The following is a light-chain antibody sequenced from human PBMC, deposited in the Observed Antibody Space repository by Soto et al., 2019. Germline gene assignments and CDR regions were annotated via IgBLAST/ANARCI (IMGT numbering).Light chain of an antibody. CDR1: NNDVGNYDY. CDR3: SSLSVARSYV. Sequence: QSVLTQPPSVSGSPGQSITISCTGTNNDVGNYDYVSWFQHHPGRAPKLLIHEVSTRPSGLSGRFSASKSGLTASLTVSGLLQKDDADYYCSSLSVARSYVFGPGTKVTVL. CDR2: EVS. V-gene: IGLV2-14*01. J-gene: IGLJ1*01.